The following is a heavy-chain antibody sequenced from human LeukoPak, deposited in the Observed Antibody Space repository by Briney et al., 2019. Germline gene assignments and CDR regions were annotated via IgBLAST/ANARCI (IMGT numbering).Heavy chain of an antibody. CDR2: INHSGST. Sequence: SETLSLTCAVYGGSFSGYYWSWIRQPPGKGLEWIGEINHSGSTNYNLSLKSRVTISVDTSKNQFSLKLSSVTAADTAVYYCARAPLVVVPAAIRDAFDIWGQGTMVTVSS. D-gene: IGHD2-2*02. J-gene: IGHJ3*02. CDR3: ARAPLVVVPAAIRDAFDI. V-gene: IGHV4-34*01. CDR1: GGSFSGYY.